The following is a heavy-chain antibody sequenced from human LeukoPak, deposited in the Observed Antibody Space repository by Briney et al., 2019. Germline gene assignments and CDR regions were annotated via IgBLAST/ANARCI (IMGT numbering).Heavy chain of an antibody. D-gene: IGHD6-13*01. V-gene: IGHV3-48*01. J-gene: IGHJ6*02. Sequence: PGGSLRLSCAASGFTFSSYSMNWVRQAPGKGLEWASYIDSSSSTIYYADSVKGRFTISRDNAKNSLYLQMNSLRAEDTAVYYCAKALKQQLVHFGYYYYGMDVWGQGTTVTVSS. CDR2: IDSSSSTI. CDR1: GFTFSSYS. CDR3: AKALKQQLVHFGYYYYGMDV.